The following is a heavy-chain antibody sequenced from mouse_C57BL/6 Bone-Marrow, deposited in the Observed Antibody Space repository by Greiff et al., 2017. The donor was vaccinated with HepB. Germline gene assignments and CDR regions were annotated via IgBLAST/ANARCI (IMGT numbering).Heavy chain of an antibody. Sequence: VQLKQSGPELVKPGASVKISCKASGYSFTDYNMNWVKQSNGKSLEWIGVINPNYGTTSYNQKFKGKATLTVDQSSSTAYMQLNSLTSEDSAVYYCARYGTTVVALHWYFDVWGTGTTVTVSS. CDR1: GYSFTDYN. CDR2: INPNYGTT. CDR3: ARYGTTVVALHWYFDV. V-gene: IGHV1-39*01. D-gene: IGHD1-1*01. J-gene: IGHJ1*03.